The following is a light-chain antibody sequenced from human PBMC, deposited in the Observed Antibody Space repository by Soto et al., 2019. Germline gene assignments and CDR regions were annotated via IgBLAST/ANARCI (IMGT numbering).Light chain of an antibody. V-gene: IGKV1-5*03. Sequence: DIQMTQSPSTLSASVGDRVTISCRASQSISSRLAWYQQKAGKVPKLLIYKASGLQSGVPSRFSGSGSGTEFTLIISSLQPDDFATYYCQQYARNPLTFGGGTKVDIK. CDR1: QSISSR. J-gene: IGKJ4*01. CDR2: KAS. CDR3: QQYARNPLT.